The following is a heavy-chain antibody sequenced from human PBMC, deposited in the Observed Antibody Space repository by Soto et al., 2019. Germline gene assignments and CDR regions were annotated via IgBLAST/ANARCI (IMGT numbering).Heavy chain of an antibody. CDR3: ARDPVAGDDAFDV. V-gene: IGHV4-59*01. D-gene: IGHD6-19*01. CDR1: GGSIRNYY. CDR2: IYYSGRT. Sequence: SETLSLTCTVSGGSIRNYYWSWIRQPPGKGLEWIGYIYYSGRTNYNPSLKSRVTISVDTSKNQFSLRLSSVTAADTAVYYCARDPVAGDDAFDVWGQGTMVTVSS. J-gene: IGHJ3*01.